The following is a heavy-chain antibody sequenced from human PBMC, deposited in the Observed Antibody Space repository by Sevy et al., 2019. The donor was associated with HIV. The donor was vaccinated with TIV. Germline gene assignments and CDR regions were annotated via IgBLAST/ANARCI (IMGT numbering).Heavy chain of an antibody. V-gene: IGHV3-21*01. CDR2: ISSSSSYI. J-gene: IGHJ5*02. CDR3: ARAYSSSWSPVNWFDP. CDR1: GFTFSSYS. D-gene: IGHD6-13*01. Sequence: GGSLRLSCAASGFTFSSYSMNWVRQAQGKGLEWVPSISSSSSYIYYADSVKGRFTISRDNAKNSLYLQMNSLRAEDTAVYYCARAYSSSWSPVNWFDPWGQGTLVTVSS.